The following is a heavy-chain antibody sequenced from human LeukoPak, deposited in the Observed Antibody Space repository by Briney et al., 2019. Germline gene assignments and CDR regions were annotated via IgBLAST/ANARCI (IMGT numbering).Heavy chain of an antibody. J-gene: IGHJ4*02. Sequence: PGESLKISCKASGYSFTRYWIGWVRQMPGKGLEWMGIIYPDDSDTRYSPSFQGQVTISADKSISTAYLQWSSLKASDTAMYYCARQNWREADYWGQGTLVTVSS. V-gene: IGHV5-51*01. D-gene: IGHD1-1*01. CDR2: IYPDDSDT. CDR1: GYSFTRYW. CDR3: ARQNWREADY.